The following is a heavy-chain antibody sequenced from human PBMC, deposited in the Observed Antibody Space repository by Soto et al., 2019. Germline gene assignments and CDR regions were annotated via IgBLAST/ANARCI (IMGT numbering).Heavy chain of an antibody. V-gene: IGHV3-11*01. CDR1: GLFFSDYY. Sequence: GGSLRLSCAASGLFFSDYYLSWIRQAPGKALECVAYISGTGDTKYYADSVTGRFTISRDNPKNSLYLQMNSLRPEDAAAYYCAIGGGQIYYKGLDVWGQGTTVTVSS. CDR3: AIGGGQIYYKGLDV. D-gene: IGHD3-10*01. CDR2: ISGTGDTK. J-gene: IGHJ6*02.